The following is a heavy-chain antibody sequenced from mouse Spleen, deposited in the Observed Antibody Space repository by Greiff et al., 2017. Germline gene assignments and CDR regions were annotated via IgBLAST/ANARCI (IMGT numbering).Heavy chain of an antibody. Sequence: EVKLVESGGGLVQPGGSMKLSCAASGFTFSDAWMDWVRQSPEKGLEWVAEIRNKANNHATYYAESVKGRFTISRDDSKSSVYLQMNSLRAEDTGIYYCTRGVRRYYYAMDYWGQGTSVTVSS. J-gene: IGHJ4*01. CDR3: TRGVRRYYYAMDY. V-gene: IGHV6-6*01. CDR1: GFTFSDAW. CDR2: IRNKANNHAT. D-gene: IGHD2-14*01.